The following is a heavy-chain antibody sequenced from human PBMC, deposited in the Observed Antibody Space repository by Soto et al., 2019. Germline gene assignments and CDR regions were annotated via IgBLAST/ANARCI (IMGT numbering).Heavy chain of an antibody. CDR2: ISGNGNSA. CDR1: GFTFRDYA. Sequence: GVLRLSCTASGFTFRDYAMSWVRQFPGKGLEWVSDISGNGNSARYADSVKGRFTISRDNSQNTLYLQLNSLRVDDTAVYYCGKERRGSGWSVCNFWGQGTLVTVSS. J-gene: IGHJ4*02. CDR3: GKERRGSGWSVCNF. D-gene: IGHD6-19*01. V-gene: IGHV3-23*01.